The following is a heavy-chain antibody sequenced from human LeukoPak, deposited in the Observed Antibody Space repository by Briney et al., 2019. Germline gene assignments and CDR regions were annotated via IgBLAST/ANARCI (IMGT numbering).Heavy chain of an antibody. CDR1: GGSFSGYY. Sequence: SETLSLTCAVYGGSFSGYYWSWIRQPPGKGLEWIGEINHSGSTNYNPSLKSRVTISVDTSKNQFSLKLSSVTAADPAVYYCARRAKDTRITMVRGVIINRWFDPWGQGTLVTVSS. D-gene: IGHD3-10*01. J-gene: IGHJ5*02. CDR3: ARRAKDTRITMVRGVIINRWFDP. CDR2: INHSGST. V-gene: IGHV4-34*01.